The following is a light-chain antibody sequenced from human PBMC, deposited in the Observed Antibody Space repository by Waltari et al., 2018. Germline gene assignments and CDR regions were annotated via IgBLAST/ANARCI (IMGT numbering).Light chain of an antibody. CDR1: GSNLGAGHE. J-gene: IGLJ2*01. CDR2: GST. V-gene: IGLV1-40*01. CDR3: QSYDTSLRVV. Sequence: QSVLTQPPSVSGAPGQRVTISCTGSGSNLGAGHEVHWYQQLPRAAPKLLIYGSTSRPLGVPDRFFGSTSGTSASLAITGLQAEDEADYYCQSYDTSLRVVFGGGTKLTVL.